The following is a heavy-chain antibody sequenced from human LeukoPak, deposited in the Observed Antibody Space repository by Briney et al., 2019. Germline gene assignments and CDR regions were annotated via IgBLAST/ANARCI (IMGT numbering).Heavy chain of an antibody. V-gene: IGHV4-39*07. J-gene: IGHJ5*02. CDR1: GGSISSSSYY. CDR3: ARESTMVRGVRLLWFDP. Sequence: NSSETLSLTCTVSGGSISSSSYYWGWIRQPPGKGLEWIGSIYYSGSTYYNPSLKSRVTISVDTSKNQFSLKLSSVTAADTAVYYCARESTMVRGVRLLWFDPWGQGTLVTVSS. D-gene: IGHD3-10*01. CDR2: IYYSGST.